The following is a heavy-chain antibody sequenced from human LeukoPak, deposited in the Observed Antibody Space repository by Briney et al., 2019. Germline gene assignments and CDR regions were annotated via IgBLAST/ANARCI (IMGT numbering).Heavy chain of an antibody. CDR2: INPNSGGT. CDR3: ARALYYYGSGSYFSDP. J-gene: IGHJ5*02. D-gene: IGHD3-10*01. CDR1: GYTFTGYY. Sequence: ASVKVSCKASGYTFTGYYMHWVRQAPGQGLEWMGRINPNSGGTNYAQKFQGRVTMTRDTSISTAYLELSRLRSDDTAVYCCARALYYYGSGSYFSDPGGRGTLVSVSS. V-gene: IGHV1-2*06.